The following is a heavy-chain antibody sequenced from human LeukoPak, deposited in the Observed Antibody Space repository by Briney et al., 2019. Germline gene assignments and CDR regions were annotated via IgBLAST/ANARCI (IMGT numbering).Heavy chain of an antibody. J-gene: IGHJ3*02. CDR3: ARDHKGGDGADAFDI. Sequence: PGGSLRLSCAASGFTFSSYAMHWVRQAPGKGLEWVAVISYDGSNKYYADSVEGRFTISRDNAKNSLYLQMDSLRAEDTALYYCARDHKGGDGADAFDIWGHGTMVTVSS. CDR1: GFTFSSYA. V-gene: IGHV3-30-3*01. CDR2: ISYDGSNK. D-gene: IGHD5-24*01.